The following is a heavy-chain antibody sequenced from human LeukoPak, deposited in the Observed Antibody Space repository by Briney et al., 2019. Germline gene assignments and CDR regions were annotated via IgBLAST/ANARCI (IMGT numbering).Heavy chain of an antibody. D-gene: IGHD6-13*01. Sequence: LETLSLTCTVSGGSISSYYWSWIRQPPGKGLEWIGYIYYSGSTNYNPSLKSRVTISVDTSKNQFSLKLSSVTAADTAVYYCARGHRIAAARKSYYYMDVWGKGTTVTISS. CDR2: IYYSGST. J-gene: IGHJ6*03. CDR3: ARGHRIAAARKSYYYMDV. CDR1: GGSISSYY. V-gene: IGHV4-59*01.